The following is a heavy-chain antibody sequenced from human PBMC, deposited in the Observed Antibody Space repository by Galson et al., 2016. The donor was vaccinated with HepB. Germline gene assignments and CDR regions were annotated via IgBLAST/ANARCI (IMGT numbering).Heavy chain of an antibody. CDR1: GFSLSTSGVG. V-gene: IGHV2-5*02. CDR3: GHGGGAFDP. Sequence: LVKPTQTLTLTCTFSGFSLSTSGVGVGWVRQPPGKALEWLALIYWDDDKRYSPSLKSRLTITKDTSKNQVVLTMTNMDPVDTATYYCGHGGGAFDPWGQGTLVTVSS. CDR2: IYWDDDK. J-gene: IGHJ5*02. D-gene: IGHD3-16*01.